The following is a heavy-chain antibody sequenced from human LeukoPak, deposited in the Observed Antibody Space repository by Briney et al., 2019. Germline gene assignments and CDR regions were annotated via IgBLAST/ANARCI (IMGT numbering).Heavy chain of an antibody. Sequence: PGRSLRLSCAASGFTFSSFGMHWVRQAPGKGLEWVAVLSYDGRDKHDADSVKGRFTISRDNSKNTLYLQMNSLRAEDTAVYYCARHDLGGTSPFDYWGQGTLVTVSS. CDR2: LSYDGRDK. CDR3: ARHDLGGTSPFDY. J-gene: IGHJ4*02. V-gene: IGHV3-30*03. CDR1: GFTFSSFG. D-gene: IGHD4-23*01.